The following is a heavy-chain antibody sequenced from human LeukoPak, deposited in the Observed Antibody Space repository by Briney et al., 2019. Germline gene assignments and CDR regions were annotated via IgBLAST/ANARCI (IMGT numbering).Heavy chain of an antibody. Sequence: GGSLRLSCAASGFTFSSYSINWVRQAPGKGLEWVSSISSSSSYIYYADSVKGRFTISRDNAKNSLYLQMNSLRAEATAVYYCARDMGSSWYPFDYWGQGTLVTVSS. V-gene: IGHV3-21*01. CDR1: GFTFSSYS. CDR2: ISSSSSYI. CDR3: ARDMGSSWYPFDY. D-gene: IGHD6-13*01. J-gene: IGHJ4*02.